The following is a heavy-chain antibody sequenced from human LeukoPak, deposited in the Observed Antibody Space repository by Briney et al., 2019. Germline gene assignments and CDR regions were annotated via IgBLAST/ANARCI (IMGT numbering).Heavy chain of an antibody. V-gene: IGHV1-69*05. Sequence: SVKVSCKASGCTFSSYAISWVRQAPGQGLEWMGRIIPMFGTANYAQKFQDRVTVTTYESTTADYMEMSSLRSEDTAVYYCARGNYYDSSGYFDWGQGTLVTVSS. J-gene: IGHJ4*02. CDR3: ARGNYYDSSGYFD. D-gene: IGHD3-22*01. CDR1: GCTFSSYA. CDR2: IIPMFGTA.